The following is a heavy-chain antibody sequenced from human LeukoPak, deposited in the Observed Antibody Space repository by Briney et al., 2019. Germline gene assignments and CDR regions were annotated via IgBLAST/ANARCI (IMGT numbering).Heavy chain of an antibody. CDR3: ARGKYCTKGVCYTGSFYFDY. CDR1: GFTFDDYA. J-gene: IGHJ4*02. Sequence: PGGSLRLSCAGSGFTFDDYAIHWVRRAPGKGLEWVSVLSGDSGAAYFADSLKGRFTISRDRSKNSLYLQMNSLRTGDTAIYHCARGKYCTKGVCYTGSFYFDYWGQGALVTVSS. CDR2: LSGDSGAA. V-gene: IGHV3-43*02. D-gene: IGHD2-8*01.